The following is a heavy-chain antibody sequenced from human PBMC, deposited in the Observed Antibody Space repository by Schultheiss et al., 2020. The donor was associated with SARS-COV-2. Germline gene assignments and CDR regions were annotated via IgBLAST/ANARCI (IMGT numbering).Heavy chain of an antibody. CDR1: GFTISSNY. D-gene: IGHD3-10*01. J-gene: IGHJ4*02. CDR2: IYSCSNT. Sequence: GGSLRLSCAASGFTISSNYIKCVRQAPGRGLECVSLIYSCSNTYCTDSMKGRFSISRDNSKNILYLQMNSLRADDTAIYYCAKGGRITMVRGILYFDYWGQGTRVTVSS. V-gene: IGHV3-53*01. CDR3: AKGGRITMVRGILYFDY.